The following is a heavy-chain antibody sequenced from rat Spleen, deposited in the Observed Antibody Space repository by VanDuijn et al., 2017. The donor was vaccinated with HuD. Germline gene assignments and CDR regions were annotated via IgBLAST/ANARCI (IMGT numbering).Heavy chain of an antibody. J-gene: IGHJ2*01. V-gene: IGHV5-29*01. CDR1: GFTFSDYY. CDR2: ISYDGSST. Sequence: EVHLVESDGGLVQPGRSLKLSCAASGFTFSDYYMAWVRQAPTKGLEWVATISYDGSSTYYRDSVKGRFTISRDNAKSTLYLQMDSLRSEDTATYYCTRDRILRSTGFDYWGQGVMVTVSS. D-gene: IGHD1-6*01. CDR3: TRDRILRSTGFDY.